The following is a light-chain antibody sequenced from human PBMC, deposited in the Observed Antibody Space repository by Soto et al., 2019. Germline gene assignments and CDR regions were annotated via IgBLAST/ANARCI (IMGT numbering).Light chain of an antibody. V-gene: IGKV1-5*03. J-gene: IGKJ1*01. CDR1: QSISSW. CDR3: QQYNSYSRWT. CDR2: KAS. Sequence: DIQMTQSPSTLSASVGDRVTITCRASQSISSWLAWYQQKPGKAPKLLIYKASSLESGVPSRFSGSGSGPEFTLTISSLQPDDFATYYCQQYNSYSRWTFGQGTKVEIK.